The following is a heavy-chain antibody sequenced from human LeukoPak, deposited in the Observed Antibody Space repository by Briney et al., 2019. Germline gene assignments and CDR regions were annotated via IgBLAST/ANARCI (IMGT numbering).Heavy chain of an antibody. CDR3: ARDGYCSSTGCSAYFFDS. J-gene: IGHJ4*02. CDR1: GFTFDDYA. CDR2: ISGDGGST. D-gene: IGHD2-2*01. Sequence: GGSLRLSCAASGFTFDDYAMHWVRQAPGKGLEWVSLISGDGGSTYYADSVKGRFTISRDNSKNSLYLQMNSLRTEDTALYYCARDGYCSSTGCSAYFFDSWGQGTLVTVSS. V-gene: IGHV3-43*02.